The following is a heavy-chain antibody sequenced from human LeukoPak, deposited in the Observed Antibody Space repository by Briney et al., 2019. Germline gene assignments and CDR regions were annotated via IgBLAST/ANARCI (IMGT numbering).Heavy chain of an antibody. D-gene: IGHD2-2*01. CDR3: ARAPADDAFDI. J-gene: IGHJ3*02. V-gene: IGHV3-30-3*01. CDR2: ISYDGSNK. CDR1: GFTFSSYA. Sequence: GGSLRLSCAASGFTFSSYAMHWVRQAPGKGLEWVAVISYDGSNKYYADSVKGRFTISRDNSKNTLYLQMNSLRAEDTAVYYCARAPADDAFDIWGQGTMVTVSS.